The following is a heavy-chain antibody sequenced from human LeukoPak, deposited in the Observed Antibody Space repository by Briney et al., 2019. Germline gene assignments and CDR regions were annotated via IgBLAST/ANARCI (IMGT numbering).Heavy chain of an antibody. J-gene: IGHJ5*02. CDR1: GYTLTELS. CDR2: MNPNSGNT. Sequence: ASVKVSCKVSGYTLTELSMHWVRQATGQGLEWMGWMNPNSGNTGYAQKFQGRVTMTRNTSISTAYMELSSLRSEDTAVYYCARVDDSTSCAFDPWGQGTLVTVSS. D-gene: IGHD2-2*01. V-gene: IGHV1-8*01. CDR3: ARVDDSTSCAFDP.